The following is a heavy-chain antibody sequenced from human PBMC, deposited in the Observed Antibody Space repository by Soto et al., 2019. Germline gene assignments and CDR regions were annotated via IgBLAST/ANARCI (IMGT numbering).Heavy chain of an antibody. Sequence: PSETLSFTCTVSGGSISSYYWSWIRQPPGKGLEWIEYIYYSGSTNYNPSLKSRVTISVDTSKNQFSLKLSSVTAADTAVYYCARGVAYYDFWSGSPQGDYYYYYGMDVWGQGTTVTVSS. V-gene: IGHV4-59*01. CDR1: GGSISSYY. CDR3: ARGVAYYDFWSGSPQGDYYYYYGMDV. J-gene: IGHJ6*02. CDR2: IYYSGST. D-gene: IGHD3-3*01.